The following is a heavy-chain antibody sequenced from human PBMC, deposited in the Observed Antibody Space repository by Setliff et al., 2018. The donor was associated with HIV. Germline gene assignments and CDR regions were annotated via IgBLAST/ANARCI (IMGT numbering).Heavy chain of an antibody. J-gene: IGHJ5*02. CDR3: ARDVPMVRGVISTTWFDP. CDR1: GGSICSGTYY. D-gene: IGHD3-10*01. Sequence: SETLSLTCSVSGGSICSGTYYWSWIRQPAGKGLEWIGRIYTSGSTNYNPSFKSRVTISVDTSNNHFSLKLTSVTAADTAVYYCARDVPMVRGVISTTWFDPWGQGTLVTVSS. V-gene: IGHV4-61*02. CDR2: IYTSGST.